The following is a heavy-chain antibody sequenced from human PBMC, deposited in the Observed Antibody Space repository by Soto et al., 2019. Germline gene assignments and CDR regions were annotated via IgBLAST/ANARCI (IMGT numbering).Heavy chain of an antibody. J-gene: IGHJ6*02. CDR2: IYYSGST. CDR3: GGGEARGGYGSGSDACYSYYGIGV. CDR1: GGSISSGGYY. Sequence: SETLSLTCTVSGGSISSGGYYWSWIRQHPGQGLEWIGYIYYSGSTYYNPSLKSRVTISVDTSKNQFSLKLSSVTAADPAVYFCGGGEARGGYGSGSDACYSYYGIGVWGQGTAVTVSS. V-gene: IGHV4-31*03. D-gene: IGHD3-10*01.